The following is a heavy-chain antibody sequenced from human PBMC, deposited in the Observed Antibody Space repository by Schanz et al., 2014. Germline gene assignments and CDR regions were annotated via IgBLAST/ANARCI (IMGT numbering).Heavy chain of an antibody. V-gene: IGHV4-4*02. CDR2: IYDSGNT. D-gene: IGHD6-19*01. CDR1: GASVSSDNW. Sequence: QVQLEESGAGLVKPSGTLSLTCAVSGASVSSDNWWNWVRQPPGKGLEWIGEIYDSGNTNYNPSLKSRDTVSGADSKNRFSLHMTAVTAADTAVYYCATDRGQWLVYNRFDPWGQGTLVTVSS. J-gene: IGHJ5*02. CDR3: ATDRGQWLVYNRFDP.